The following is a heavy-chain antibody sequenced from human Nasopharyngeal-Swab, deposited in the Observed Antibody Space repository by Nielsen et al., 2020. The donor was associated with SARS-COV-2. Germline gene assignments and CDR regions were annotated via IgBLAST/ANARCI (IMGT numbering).Heavy chain of an antibody. CDR3: ARLLSGTKPPHDAFDI. J-gene: IGHJ3*02. V-gene: IGHV4-59*08. D-gene: IGHD1-26*01. Sequence: SETLSLTCAVYGGSFSGSHWSWIRQPPGKGLEWIGHIFYSGSTNYNPSLKSRVTISIDTSRNQFSLKLSSVTAADTAVYYCARLLSGTKPPHDAFDIWGQGTMVTVSS. CDR1: GGSFSGSH. CDR2: IFYSGST.